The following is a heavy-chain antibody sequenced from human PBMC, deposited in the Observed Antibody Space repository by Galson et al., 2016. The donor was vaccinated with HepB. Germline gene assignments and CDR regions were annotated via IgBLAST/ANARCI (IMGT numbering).Heavy chain of an antibody. CDR1: GGTFSSSA. D-gene: IGHD6-13*01. V-gene: IGHV1-69*15. CDR2: IIPIFGTT. CDR3: ARVYSSTWYEGFDI. Sequence: SCKASGGTFSSSALSWVRQAPGQGPEWMGTIIPIFGTTNYAQRFQGRVTVTADESTSTAFMDLSSLRPEDTAVYYCARVYSSTWYEGFDIWGQGTMVTVTS. J-gene: IGHJ3*02.